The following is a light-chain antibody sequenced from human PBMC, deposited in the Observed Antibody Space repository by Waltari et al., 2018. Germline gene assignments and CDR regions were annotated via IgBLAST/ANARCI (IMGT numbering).Light chain of an antibody. J-gene: IGLJ2*01. CDR1: GSHIGAGYH. Sequence: QSVLTQPPSVSGAPGQRVTISCTGGGSHIGAGYHPPWAQQLPGKAPRLLLYGVNTRPLGVPDRFFGSQSGTSASLAITGLQAEDEGDYYCQSYDTSLSVVFGGGTKLTVL. CDR3: QSYDTSLSVV. CDR2: GVN. V-gene: IGLV1-40*01.